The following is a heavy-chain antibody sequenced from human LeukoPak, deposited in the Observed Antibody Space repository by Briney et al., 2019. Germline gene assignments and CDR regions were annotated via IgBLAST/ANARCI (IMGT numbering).Heavy chain of an antibody. V-gene: IGHV3-43*02. CDR3: AKGTTMYAFDI. CDR2: ISGDGGST. CDR1: GLTFDHYV. D-gene: IGHD1-1*01. J-gene: IGHJ3*02. Sequence: PGGSLRRSCAASGLTFDHYVMHWVRQAPGKGLEWVSLISGDGGSTYYADSVKGRLTISRDNSKNSLYLQMNSLTTEDTALYFCAKGTTMYAFDIWGQGTMVTVSS.